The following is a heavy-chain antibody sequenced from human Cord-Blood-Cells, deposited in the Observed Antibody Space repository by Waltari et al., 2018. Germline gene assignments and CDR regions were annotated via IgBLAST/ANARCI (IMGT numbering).Heavy chain of an antibody. V-gene: IGHV3-7*01. CDR3: ARAGYSSGWYWFDP. CDR2: IKQDGSEK. Sequence: EVQLVESGGGWVQPGGSLRLSCAAAGFTCSSYWMVWVRQAPGKGLEWVANIKQDGSEKYYVASVKGRFTISRDNAKNSLYLQMNSLRAEDTAVYYCARAGYSSGWYWFDPWGQGTLVTVSS. CDR1: GFTCSSYW. J-gene: IGHJ5*02. D-gene: IGHD6-19*01.